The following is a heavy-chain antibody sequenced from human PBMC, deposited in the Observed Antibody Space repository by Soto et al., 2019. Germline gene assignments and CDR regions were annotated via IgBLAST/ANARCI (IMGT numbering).Heavy chain of an antibody. CDR3: IAAPPYGSAGAEY. J-gene: IGHJ4*02. D-gene: IGHD3-10*01. CDR1: GFTFNTAW. CDR2: IRSKRAGGTT. V-gene: IGHV3-15*01. Sequence: EVQLVESGGGLVKPGGSLKLSCAASGFTFNTAWMGWVRQSPGKGLEWVGLIRSKRAGGTTDYAAPVQGRFSISRDDSTNTVYVEMHSLRTEDTGVYYCIAAPPYGSAGAEYWGQGTLVTVSS.